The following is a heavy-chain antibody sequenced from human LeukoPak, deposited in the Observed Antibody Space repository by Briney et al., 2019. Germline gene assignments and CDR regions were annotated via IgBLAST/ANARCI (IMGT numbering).Heavy chain of an antibody. D-gene: IGHD1-1*01. Sequence: SETLSLTCIVSGGSISSGSYYWSWIRQTPGKGLEWIGYIYYSGSTNYNPSLKSRVTISVDTSKNQFSLKLSSVTAADTAVYYCARGPSDWIHGRGAFDIWGQGTMVTVSS. J-gene: IGHJ3*02. CDR1: GGSISSGSYY. CDR3: ARGPSDWIHGRGAFDI. V-gene: IGHV4-61*01. CDR2: IYYSGST.